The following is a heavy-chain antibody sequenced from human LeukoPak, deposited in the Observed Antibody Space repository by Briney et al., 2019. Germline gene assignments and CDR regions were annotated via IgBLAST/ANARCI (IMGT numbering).Heavy chain of an antibody. Sequence: KESGPTLVKPTQTLTLTCTFSGFSLSARGVGVGWIRQPPGKALEWLALIYWDDDQRYSPSLKSRLTITKDTSKNQVVLTMTYMDPVDTATYYCAHTPAAASGNSFQHWGQGTLVTVSS. CDR2: IYWDDDQ. CDR3: AHTPAAASGNSFQH. D-gene: IGHD6-13*01. CDR1: GFSLSARGVG. J-gene: IGHJ1*01. V-gene: IGHV2-5*02.